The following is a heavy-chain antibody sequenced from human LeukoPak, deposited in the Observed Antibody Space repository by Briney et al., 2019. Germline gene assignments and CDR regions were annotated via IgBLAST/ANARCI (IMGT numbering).Heavy chain of an antibody. CDR3: ARGSSNIAARNNWFDP. CDR2: ISTSSSYI. D-gene: IGHD6-6*01. Sequence: GGSLRLSCAASGFTFSRNSMNWVRQAPGKVLEWVSSISTSSSYINYADSVKGRFTISRDNAKNSLYLQMNSLRAEDTAVYYCARGSSNIAARNNWFDPWGQGTLVTVSS. V-gene: IGHV3-21*01. CDR1: GFTFSRNS. J-gene: IGHJ5*02.